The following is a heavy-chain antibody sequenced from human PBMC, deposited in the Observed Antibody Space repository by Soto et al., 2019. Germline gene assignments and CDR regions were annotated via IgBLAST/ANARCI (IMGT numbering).Heavy chain of an antibody. CDR3: ARQIVIVGSTYDAFDI. Sequence: PGESLKISCKASGYSFTSYWIGWVRLMPAKGLEWMGIIYPGDSDARYSPSFQGQVTISADKSINTAYLQWSSLKASDTAIYYCARQIVIVGSTYDAFDIWGQGTMVTVSS. CDR2: IYPGDSDA. CDR1: GYSFTSYW. V-gene: IGHV5-51*01. J-gene: IGHJ3*02. D-gene: IGHD1-26*01.